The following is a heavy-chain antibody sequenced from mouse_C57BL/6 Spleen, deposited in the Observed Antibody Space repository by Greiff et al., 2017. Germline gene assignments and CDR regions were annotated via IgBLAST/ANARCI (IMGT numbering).Heavy chain of an antibody. J-gene: IGHJ1*03. V-gene: IGHV1-52*01. CDR3: ARSYYGSSYWYFDV. Sequence: QVQLQQPGAELVRPGSSVKLSCKASGYTFTSYWMHWVKQRPIQGLEWIGNIDPSDSETHYNQKFKDKATLNVDKSSSTAYMLLISLTYEDSAVYYCARSYYGSSYWYFDVWGTGTTVTVSS. D-gene: IGHD1-1*01. CDR2: IDPSDSET. CDR1: GYTFTSYW.